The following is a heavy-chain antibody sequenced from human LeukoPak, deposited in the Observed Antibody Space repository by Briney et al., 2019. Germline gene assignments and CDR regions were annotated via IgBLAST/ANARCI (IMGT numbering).Heavy chain of an antibody. D-gene: IGHD6-13*01. V-gene: IGHV4-39*07. CDR1: GGSISSSSYF. J-gene: IGHJ4*02. CDR3: ARRRGRGSSWFSNFDY. CDR2: IYYSGST. Sequence: SETLSLTCTVSGGSISSSSYFWGWIRQPPGKGLEWIGSIYYSGSTYYSPSLKSRVTISVDTSKNQFSLKLSSVTAADTAVYYCARRRGRGSSWFSNFDYWGQGTLVTVSS.